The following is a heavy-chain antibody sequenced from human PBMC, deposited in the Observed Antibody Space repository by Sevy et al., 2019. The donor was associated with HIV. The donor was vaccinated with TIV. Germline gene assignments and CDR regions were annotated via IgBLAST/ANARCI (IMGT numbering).Heavy chain of an antibody. CDR2: ISYDGSNK. CDR1: GFTFSSYA. Sequence: GGSLRLSCAASGFTFSSYAMHWVRQAPGKGLEWVAVISYDGSNKYYADSVKGRFTTSRDNSKNTLYLQMNSLRAEDTAVYYCVRAAYCGGDLCAPHDYWGQGTLVTVSS. CDR3: VRAAYCGGDLCAPHDY. V-gene: IGHV3-30-3*01. J-gene: IGHJ4*02. D-gene: IGHD2-21*02.